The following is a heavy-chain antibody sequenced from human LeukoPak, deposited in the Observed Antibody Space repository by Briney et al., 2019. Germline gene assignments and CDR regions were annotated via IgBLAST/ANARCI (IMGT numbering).Heavy chain of an antibody. D-gene: IGHD2-21*01. CDR2: IYNSGST. V-gene: IGHV4-39*02. J-gene: IGHJ4*02. CDR1: GGSISNDNYY. Sequence: SETLSLTCSVSGGSISNDNYYWGWIRQPPGKGLEWIGSIYNSGSTYYNPSLKSRVTVSVDRPKNHFYLRLNSVTAADTAVYYCASHVASYDFDFWGQGILVTVSS. CDR3: ASHVASYDFDF.